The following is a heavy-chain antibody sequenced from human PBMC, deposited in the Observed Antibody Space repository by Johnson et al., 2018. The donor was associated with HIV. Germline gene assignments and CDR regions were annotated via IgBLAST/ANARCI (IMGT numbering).Heavy chain of an antibody. J-gene: IGHJ3*02. Sequence: VQLVESGGGLIQPGGSLRLSCAASGFTVSSNYMSWVRQPPGKGLEWVSVIYSGGNTYYADSVKGRFTISRDNSKNTLYLQMNSLKTEDTAVYYCTTSRWDYGGSFDIWGQGTMVTVSS. V-gene: IGHV3-53*01. CDR2: IYSGGNT. CDR1: GFTVSSNY. D-gene: IGHD4-23*01. CDR3: TTSRWDYGGSFDI.